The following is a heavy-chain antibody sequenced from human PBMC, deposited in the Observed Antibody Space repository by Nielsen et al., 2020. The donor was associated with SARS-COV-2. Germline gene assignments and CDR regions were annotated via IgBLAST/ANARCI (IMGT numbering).Heavy chain of an antibody. CDR2: ITGSGGGT. Sequence: GESLKISCAASGFTFTNYAMSWVRQAPGRGLEWVSVITGSGGGTYYADSVKGRFTISRDNSKNTLYLQMNSLRAEDSAVYYCASNAGSGWYGPHYWGQGTLVTVSS. D-gene: IGHD6-19*01. J-gene: IGHJ4*02. CDR1: GFTFTNYA. CDR3: ASNAGSGWYGPHY. V-gene: IGHV3-23*01.